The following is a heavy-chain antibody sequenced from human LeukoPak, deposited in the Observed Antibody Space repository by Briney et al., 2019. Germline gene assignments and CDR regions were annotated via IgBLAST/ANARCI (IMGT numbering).Heavy chain of an antibody. V-gene: IGHV1-69*13. CDR1: GGTFSSYA. Sequence: SVKVSCKASGGTFSSYAISWVRQAPGHGLEWMGGIIPIFGTANYAQKFQGRVTITADESTSTAYMELSSLRSEDTAVYYCAREPRSRYFDWLPNYYDYWGQGTLVTVSS. J-gene: IGHJ4*02. D-gene: IGHD3-9*01. CDR2: IIPIFGTA. CDR3: AREPRSRYFDWLPNYYDY.